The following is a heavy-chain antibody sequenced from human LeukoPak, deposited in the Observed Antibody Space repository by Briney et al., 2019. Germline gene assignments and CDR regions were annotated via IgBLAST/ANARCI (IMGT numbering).Heavy chain of an antibody. CDR2: ISGSGGST. CDR1: GFTFSSYA. D-gene: IGHD3-10*01. J-gene: IGHJ6*02. V-gene: IGHV3-23*01. Sequence: GGSLRLSCAASGFTFSSYAMSWVRQAPGKGLEWVSAISGSGGSTYYADSVKGRFTISRDNYKNTLYVQMNSLRAEDTAVYYCAKGPLSGSGSLSYGMDVWGQGTTVTVSS. CDR3: AKGPLSGSGSLSYGMDV.